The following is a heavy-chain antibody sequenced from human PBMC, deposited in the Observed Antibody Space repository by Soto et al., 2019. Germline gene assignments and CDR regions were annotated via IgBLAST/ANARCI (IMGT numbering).Heavy chain of an antibody. CDR3: AKGDNLGPKTGYAFGP. CDR2: TYFRSKWYN. Sequence: SQTLSHTCAISGDSVSSNTASWNWIRQSPTRGLEWLGRTYFRSKWYNDYAVSVKSRIIINPNTSNNQFSLQLNSVTPEDTAVYFCAKGDNLGPKTGYAFGPWGQGIMVTVSS. D-gene: IGHD5-12*01. J-gene: IGHJ5*02. V-gene: IGHV6-1*01. CDR1: GDSVSSNTAS.